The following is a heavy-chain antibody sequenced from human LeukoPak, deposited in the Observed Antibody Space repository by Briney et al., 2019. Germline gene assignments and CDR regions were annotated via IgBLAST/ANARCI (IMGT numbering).Heavy chain of an antibody. CDR3: ARWATCSGGSCVLYYFVY. D-gene: IGHD2-15*01. CDR2: IYYSGST. V-gene: IGHV4-31*03. Sequence: PSVTLSLTCTVSGVSINSGGYYWSWIRQHPGKGLEWIGYIYYSGSTYYNPSLKTRVTISVDTSKNQFSLKLSSVTAAETAVYYCARWATCSGGSCVLYYFVYWGEGALVTVS. CDR1: GVSINSGGYY. J-gene: IGHJ4*02.